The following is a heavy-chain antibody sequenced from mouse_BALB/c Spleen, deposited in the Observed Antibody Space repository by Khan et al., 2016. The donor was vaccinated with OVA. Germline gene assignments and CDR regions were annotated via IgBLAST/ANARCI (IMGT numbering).Heavy chain of an antibody. CDR1: GYTFTDYA. D-gene: IGHD2-3*01. CDR2: ISTYSGNT. Sequence: QIQLVQSGPELVRPGVSVKISCKGSGYTFTDYAMHWVKQSHAKSLEWIGLISTYSGNTNYNQKFKGKATMTVDKSSSTAYMELASVTSEDSAIYYCARPAYDGYYDYWGQGTTLTVSS. CDR3: ARPAYDGYYDY. J-gene: IGHJ2*01. V-gene: IGHV1S137*01.